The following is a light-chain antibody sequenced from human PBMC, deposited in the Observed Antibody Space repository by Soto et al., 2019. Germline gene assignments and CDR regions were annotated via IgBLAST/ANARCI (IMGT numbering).Light chain of an antibody. CDR1: SSDIGSYNS. CDR2: EVS. J-gene: IGLJ1*01. V-gene: IGLV2-14*03. Sequence: QSALTQPASVSGSPGQSITISCTGTSSDIGSYNSVSWYQQHPGKAPKLIIYEVSHRPPGVSIRFSGSKSCDTASLTISGLQAEDDGDYYCSSYTRNTTPSGFGTGTKLTV. CDR3: SSYTRNTTPSG.